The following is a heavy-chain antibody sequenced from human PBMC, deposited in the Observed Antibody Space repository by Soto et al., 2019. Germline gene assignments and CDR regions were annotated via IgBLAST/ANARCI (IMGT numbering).Heavy chain of an antibody. Sequence: SETLSLTCTVSGGSISSYYWSWIRQPPGKGLEWIGYIYYSGSTNYNPSLKSRVTISVDTSKNQFSLKLSSVTAADTAVYYCARDNGYDILTGYRYYYGMDVWGQGTTVTISS. J-gene: IGHJ6*02. D-gene: IGHD3-9*01. CDR3: ARDNGYDILTGYRYYYGMDV. V-gene: IGHV4-59*01. CDR1: GGSISSYY. CDR2: IYYSGST.